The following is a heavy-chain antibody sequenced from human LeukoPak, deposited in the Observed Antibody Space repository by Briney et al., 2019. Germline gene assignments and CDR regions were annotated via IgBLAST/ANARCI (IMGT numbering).Heavy chain of an antibody. V-gene: IGHV4-39*02. D-gene: IGHD3-10*01. CDR2: IYYSGST. J-gene: IGHJ4*02. CDR1: GGSISSSSYY. Sequence: SETLSLTCTVSGGSISSSSYYWGWIRQPPGKGLEWIGSIYYSGSTYYNPSLKSRVTISVDTSKNQFSLKLSSVTAADTAVYYCARDADPSAYYGSGSSIDYWSQGTLVTVSS. CDR3: ARDADPSAYYGSGSSIDY.